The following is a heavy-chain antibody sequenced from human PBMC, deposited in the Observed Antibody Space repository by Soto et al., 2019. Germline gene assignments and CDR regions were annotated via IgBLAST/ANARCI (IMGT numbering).Heavy chain of an antibody. V-gene: IGHV4-4*02. D-gene: IGHD2-21*02. CDR1: GGSITSNW. J-gene: IGHJ5*01. CDR3: ATNDCYRFEP. CDR2: IHHGGSF. Sequence: PSETLSLTCAVSGGSITSNWWSWVRQPPGKGLEWIGEIHHGGSFNYNPSLRSRVTISIDKSKNQLSLKLTSVTAADTAVHYCATNDCYRFEPCGQGTRVNVSS.